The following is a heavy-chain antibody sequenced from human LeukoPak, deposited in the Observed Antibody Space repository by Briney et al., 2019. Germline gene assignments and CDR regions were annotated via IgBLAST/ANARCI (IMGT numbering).Heavy chain of an antibody. Sequence: GSLILSCAASGFRFSSFEMNWVRLAPGKGLEWVSYISSGGRTMYYADSVKGRFTISRDNAKDSLYLHMNSLGAEDTGVYFCARGASWIQLWQFDHWGQGTQVTVSS. V-gene: IGHV3-48*03. D-gene: IGHD5-18*01. J-gene: IGHJ4*02. CDR3: ARGASWIQLWQFDH. CDR2: ISSGGRTM. CDR1: GFRFSSFE.